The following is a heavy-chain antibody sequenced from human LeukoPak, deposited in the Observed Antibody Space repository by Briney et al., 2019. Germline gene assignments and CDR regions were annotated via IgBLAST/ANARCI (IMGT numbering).Heavy chain of an antibody. CDR3: TKSNTIDYYDGSGFYFDF. D-gene: IGHD3-22*01. CDR2: ISYDGSSQ. V-gene: IGHV3-30*18. J-gene: IGHJ4*02. Sequence: GRSLRLSCAASGFTFSSYGMHWVRQAPGKGLEGVAVISYDGSSQYYADSVKGRFTISRDNSKSTLHLQLSSLRSEDTAVYYCTKSNTIDYYDGSGFYFDFWGQGTLVTVSS. CDR1: GFTFSSYG.